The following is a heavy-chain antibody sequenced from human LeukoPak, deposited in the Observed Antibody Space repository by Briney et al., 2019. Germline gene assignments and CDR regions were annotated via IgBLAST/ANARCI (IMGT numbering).Heavy chain of an antibody. J-gene: IGHJ4*02. CDR1: GFTFNNAW. V-gene: IGHV3-15*01. CDR2: IKSKTDGGTT. Sequence: GGSLRLSCAASGFTFNNAWMSWVRQAPGKGLEWVGRIKSKTDGGTTDYAAPVKGRFTISRDDSKNTLYLQMNSLQTEDTAVYYCTTAPLFSGSYPFDYWGQGTLVTVSS. D-gene: IGHD1-26*01. CDR3: TTAPLFSGSYPFDY.